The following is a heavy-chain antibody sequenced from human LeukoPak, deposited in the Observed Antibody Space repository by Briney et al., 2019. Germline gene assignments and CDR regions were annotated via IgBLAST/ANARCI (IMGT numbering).Heavy chain of an antibody. CDR2: IYYSGST. CDR1: GGSISSYY. CDR3: ARERWGGYYMDV. J-gene: IGHJ6*03. Sequence: PSETLSLTCTVSGGSISSYYWSWIRQPPGKGLEWIGYIYYSGSTYYNPSLKSRVTISVDRSKNQFSLKLSSVTAADTAVYYCARERWGGYYMDVWGKGTTVTVSS. V-gene: IGHV4-59*12. D-gene: IGHD2-21*01.